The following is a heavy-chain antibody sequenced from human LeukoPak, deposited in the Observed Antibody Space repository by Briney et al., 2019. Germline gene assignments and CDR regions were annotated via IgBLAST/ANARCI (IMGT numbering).Heavy chain of an antibody. J-gene: IGHJ3*02. Sequence: SETLSLTCAVYGGSFSGYYWSWIRQPPGKGLEWIGEINHSGSTNYNPSLKSRVTISVDTSKNQFSLKLSSVTAADTAVYYCARADSSTDDAFDIWGQGTMVTVSS. D-gene: IGHD6-13*01. V-gene: IGHV4-34*01. CDR3: ARADSSTDDAFDI. CDR2: INHSGST. CDR1: GGSFSGYY.